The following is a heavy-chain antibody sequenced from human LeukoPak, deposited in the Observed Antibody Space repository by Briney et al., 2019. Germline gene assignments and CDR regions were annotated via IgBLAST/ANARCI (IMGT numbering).Heavy chain of an antibody. CDR1: GFTFSSYA. Sequence: GGSLRLSCAASGFTFSSYAMSWVRQAPGKGLEWVSGISGSGGSTECADSVKGRFTISRDNSKNTLYLQMNRLRAEDTAVYYCAKDSLVVVVAATLDFWGQGTLVTVSS. CDR3: AKDSLVVVVAATLDF. D-gene: IGHD2-15*01. J-gene: IGHJ4*02. CDR2: ISGSGGST. V-gene: IGHV3-23*01.